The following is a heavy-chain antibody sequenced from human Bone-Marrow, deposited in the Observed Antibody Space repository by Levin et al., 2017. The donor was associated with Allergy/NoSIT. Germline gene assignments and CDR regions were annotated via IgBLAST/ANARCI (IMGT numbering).Heavy chain of an antibody. J-gene: IGHJ4*02. CDR2: ISGTGAKT. CDR3: AKDMWLSTAVAYFFDY. D-gene: IGHD5-18*01. V-gene: IGHV3-23*01. CDR1: GFTFSSYA. Sequence: GESLKISCAASGFTFSSYAMSWVRQAPGKGPEWVATISGTGAKTNYADSVKGRFTISRDNSKNTVSLQLNSLRAEDTAVYSCAKDMWLSTAVAYFFDYWGQGTLVTVSS.